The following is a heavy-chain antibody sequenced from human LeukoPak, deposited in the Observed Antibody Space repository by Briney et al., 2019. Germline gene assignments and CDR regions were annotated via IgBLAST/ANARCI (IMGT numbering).Heavy chain of an antibody. V-gene: IGHV3-30*18. J-gene: IGHJ4*02. CDR1: RFTFSSYV. D-gene: IGHD6-19*01. Sequence: PGGSLRLSCAASRFTFSSYVVHWVRQAPGKGLEWVAVISYDGSNKYYADSVKGRFTISRDNSKNTLYLQMNSLRAEDTAVYYCAKLQWLVLDAVDYWGQGTLVTVSS. CDR2: ISYDGSNK. CDR3: AKLQWLVLDAVDY.